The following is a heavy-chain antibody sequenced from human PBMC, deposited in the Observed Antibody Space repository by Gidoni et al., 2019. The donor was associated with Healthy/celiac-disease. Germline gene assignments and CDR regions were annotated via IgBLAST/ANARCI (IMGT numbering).Heavy chain of an antibody. CDR1: DYSISSGYY. V-gene: IGHV4-38-2*02. D-gene: IGHD3-22*01. CDR3: ARGVVVVIYPYNWFDP. J-gene: IGHJ5*02. CDR2: IYHSGST. Sequence: QVPLQDSGPGLVKPSETLSLTCTVSDYSISSGYYWGWIRQPPGKGLEWIGSIYHSGSTYYNPSLKSGVTISVDTSKNQFSLKLSSVTAADTAVYYCARGVVVVIYPYNWFDPWGQGTLVTVSS.